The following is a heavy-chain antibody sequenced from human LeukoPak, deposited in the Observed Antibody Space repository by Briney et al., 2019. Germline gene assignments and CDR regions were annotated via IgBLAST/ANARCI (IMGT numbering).Heavy chain of an antibody. CDR1: GGSISSYY. D-gene: IGHD6-6*01. Sequence: PSETLSLTCTVSGGSISSYYWSWIRQPPGKGLEWIGYIYYSGSTNYNPSLKSRVTISVDTSKNQFSLKLSSVTAADTAAYYCARGKGIAARPGYYYYYMDVWGKGTTVTVSS. CDR3: ARGKGIAARPGYYYYYMDV. CDR2: IYYSGST. V-gene: IGHV4-59*01. J-gene: IGHJ6*03.